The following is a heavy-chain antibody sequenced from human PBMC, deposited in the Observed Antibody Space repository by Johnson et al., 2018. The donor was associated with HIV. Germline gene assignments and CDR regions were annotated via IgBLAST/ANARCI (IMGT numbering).Heavy chain of an antibody. J-gene: IGHJ3*02. CDR1: GFTFSTYD. V-gene: IGHV3-13*01. Sequence: VQLVESGGGLVQPGGSLRLSCAASGFTFSTYDMYWVRQATGKGLEWVSTIGTAGDTYYAGSVKGRFTISKDNSRNTLFLHMNSLRADDTAVYYCAIGRGEFPRHAFDIWDQGTMVTVSS. D-gene: IGHD3-10*01. CDR3: AIGRGEFPRHAFDI. CDR2: IGTAGDT.